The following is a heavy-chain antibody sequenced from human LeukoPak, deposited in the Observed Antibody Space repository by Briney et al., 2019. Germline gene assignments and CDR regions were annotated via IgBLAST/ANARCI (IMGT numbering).Heavy chain of an antibody. CDR1: GFTVSSNY. CDR3: ARELGYCSGGSCHYFDY. J-gene: IGHJ4*02. V-gene: IGHV3-53*04. CDR2: IYSGGST. D-gene: IGHD2-15*01. Sequence: GGSLRLSCAASGFTVSSNYMSWVRQAPGKGLEWVSVIYSGGSTHYADSVKGRFTISRHNSKNTLYLQMNSLRAEDTAVYYCARELGYCSGGSCHYFDYWGQGTLVTVSS.